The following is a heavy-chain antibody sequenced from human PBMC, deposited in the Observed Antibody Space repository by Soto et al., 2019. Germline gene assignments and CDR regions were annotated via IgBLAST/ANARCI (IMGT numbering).Heavy chain of an antibody. CDR2: MDPDSGNP. CDR3: AKNKRKTGDFDF. CDR1: RYTFTTYD. J-gene: IGHJ4*02. V-gene: IGHV1-8*01. Sequence: QVQLVQSGAEVKKPGASVKVSCKASRYTFTTYDINWMRQAPGQGLEWLGWMDPDSGNPGYAQKFQGRVTMTRSTSISTAYMELSSLTSEDTAIYYCAKNKRKTGDFDFWGQGTLVTVSS. D-gene: IGHD7-27*01.